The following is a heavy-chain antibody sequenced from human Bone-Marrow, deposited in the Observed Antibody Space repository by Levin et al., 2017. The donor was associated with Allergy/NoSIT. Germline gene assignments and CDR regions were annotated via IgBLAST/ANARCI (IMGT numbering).Heavy chain of an antibody. Sequence: GGSLRLSCKGYGYSFSSYWIGWVRQTPDKGLEWLGIIFPGDSTIRYSPSFQGHVSLSVVKSINTAYLQWSSLEASETAISYCARPASVTYSTGWYGGYWGQGTLVTVSS. CDR1: GYSFSSYW. V-gene: IGHV5-51*01. CDR2: IFPGDSTI. CDR3: ARPASVTYSTGWYGGY. D-gene: IGHD6-19*01. J-gene: IGHJ4*02.